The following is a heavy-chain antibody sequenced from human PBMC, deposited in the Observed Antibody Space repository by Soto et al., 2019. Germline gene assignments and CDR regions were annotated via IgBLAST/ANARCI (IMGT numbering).Heavy chain of an antibody. CDR2: INPSGGST. Sequence: GASVKVSCKASGYTFTSYYMHLVRQAPGQGLDWMGIINPSGGSTSYAQKFQGRVTMARDTSTSTVYMELSSLRSEDTAVYYCARDDVDTGWFDPWGQGTLVTVSS. V-gene: IGHV1-46*01. D-gene: IGHD5-18*01. CDR3: ARDDVDTGWFDP. J-gene: IGHJ5*02. CDR1: GYTFTSYY.